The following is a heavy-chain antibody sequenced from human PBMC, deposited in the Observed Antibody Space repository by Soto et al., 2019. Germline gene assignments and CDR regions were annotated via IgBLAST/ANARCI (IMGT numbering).Heavy chain of an antibody. D-gene: IGHD2-2*01. V-gene: IGHV3-53*01. J-gene: IGHJ4*02. CDR2: IYSGGNT. CDR1: GFTVSSNY. Sequence: GGSLRLSCAASGFTVSSNYMSWVRQAPGKGLEWVSIIYSGGNTYYAGSVRGRFTISRDNSKNTVSLQMNSLRVDDTAVYYCATSAAAPRFRDYWGQGTLVTVSS. CDR3: ATSAAAPRFRDY.